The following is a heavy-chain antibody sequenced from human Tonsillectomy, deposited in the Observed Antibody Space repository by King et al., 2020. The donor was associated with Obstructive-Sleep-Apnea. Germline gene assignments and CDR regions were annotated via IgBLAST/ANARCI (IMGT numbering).Heavy chain of an antibody. CDR2: ISDSGYAT. V-gene: IGHV3-23*04. J-gene: IGHJ4*02. CDR3: VKGNWMQIWLPHYFDS. CDR1: TFTFINYV. Sequence: VQLVESGGGLVQPGGSLRLSCSASTFTFINYVMSWVRQAPERGLEWVSPISDSGYATYYADSVKGRLTISRDKSKNTLYLQMNSLRAEDTAIYYCVKGNWMQIWLPHYFDSWGQGTLVTVSS. D-gene: IGHD5-18*01.